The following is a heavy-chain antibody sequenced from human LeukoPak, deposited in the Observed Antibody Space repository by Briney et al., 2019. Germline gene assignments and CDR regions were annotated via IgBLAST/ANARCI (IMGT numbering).Heavy chain of an antibody. D-gene: IGHD5-18*01. Sequence: SSETLSLTCAVYGGSFSGYYWSWIRQPPGKGLEWIGEINHSGSTNSNPSLKSRVTKSVDTSKNQFSLKLSSVTAADTAIYYCARTTEGGYTYGYFYYYYMDVWGKGTTVSVSS. CDR1: GGSFSGYY. J-gene: IGHJ6*03. CDR2: INHSGST. CDR3: ARTTEGGYTYGYFYYYYMDV. V-gene: IGHV4-34*01.